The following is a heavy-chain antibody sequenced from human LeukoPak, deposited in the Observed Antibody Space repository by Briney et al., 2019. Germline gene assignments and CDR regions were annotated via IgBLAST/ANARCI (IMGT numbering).Heavy chain of an antibody. CDR3: ARSVGANLYYFDY. Sequence: GRSLRPSCAASGFTFSTYSINSVRQDPGKGLEWVSYISSSSSTIYYAYSVKGRFTISRDNAKNSLYLQMNSLRAEDTAVYYCARSVGANLYYFDYWGQGTLVTVSS. V-gene: IGHV3-48*01. CDR1: GFTFSTYS. D-gene: IGHD1-26*01. CDR2: ISSSSSTI. J-gene: IGHJ4*02.